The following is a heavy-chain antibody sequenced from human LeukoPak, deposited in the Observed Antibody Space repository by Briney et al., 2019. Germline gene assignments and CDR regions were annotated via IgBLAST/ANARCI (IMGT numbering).Heavy chain of an antibody. CDR1: GFTLSTYW. J-gene: IGHJ4*02. CDR2: IKQDGTEE. CDR3: ARIYYDGSGQD. Sequence: PGGSLRLSCAASGFTLSTYWMSWVRQVPGKGLEWVANIKQDGTEEYYVDSVKGRFTISRDNAKNSLYLQMNSLRVEDTAVYYCARIYYDGSGQDWGQGILVTVSS. V-gene: IGHV3-7*01. D-gene: IGHD3-22*01.